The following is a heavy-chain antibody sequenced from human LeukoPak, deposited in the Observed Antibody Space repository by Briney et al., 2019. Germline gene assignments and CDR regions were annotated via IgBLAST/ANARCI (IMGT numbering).Heavy chain of an antibody. Sequence: PGGSLRLSCVASGFIFKKYWMNWVRQVPGKGLECLANIKEDGSETYYADSVKGRFTISRDNAKNSLYLQMNSLRAEDTAVYYCAGGTYSSSSTVFDYWGQGTLVTVSS. CDR3: AGGTYSSSSTVFDY. J-gene: IGHJ4*02. V-gene: IGHV3-7*01. CDR1: GFIFKKYW. D-gene: IGHD6-6*01. CDR2: IKEDGSET.